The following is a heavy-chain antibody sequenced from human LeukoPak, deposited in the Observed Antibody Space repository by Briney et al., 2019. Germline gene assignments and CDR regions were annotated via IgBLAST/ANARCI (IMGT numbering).Heavy chain of an antibody. CDR1: GYTFTSYY. CDR2: INPSGGST. CDR3: ARDYYDSSGYQRPIDY. V-gene: IGHV1-46*01. D-gene: IGHD3-22*01. J-gene: IGHJ4*02. Sequence: EASVKVSCKASGYTFTSYYMHWVRQAPGQGLEWMGIINPSGGSTSYAQKFQGRVTMTRDTSTSTVYMELSSLRSEDTAVYYCARDYYDSSGYQRPIDYWGQGTLVTVSS.